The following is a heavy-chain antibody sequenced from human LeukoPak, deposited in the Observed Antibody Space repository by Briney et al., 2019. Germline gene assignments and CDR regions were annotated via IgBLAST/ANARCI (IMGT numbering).Heavy chain of an antibody. CDR3: ATWGSIAVSCHHY. D-gene: IGHD6-19*01. V-gene: IGHV3-11*04. Sequence: PGGSLRLSCAASGFTFSDYYMSWIRQAPGKGLEWVSYISSSGSTIYYADSVKGRFTISRDNAKNSLYLQMNSLRAEDTAVYYCATWGSIAVSCHHYWGQGTLVTVSS. J-gene: IGHJ4*02. CDR1: GFTFSDYY. CDR2: ISSSGSTI.